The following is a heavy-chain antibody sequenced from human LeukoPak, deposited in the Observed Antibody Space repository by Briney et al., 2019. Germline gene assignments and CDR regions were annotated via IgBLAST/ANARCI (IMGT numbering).Heavy chain of an antibody. CDR2: IYHSGST. V-gene: IGHV4-38-2*01. Sequence: SETLSLTCAVSGYSISSGYYWGWIRQPAGKGLEWIGSIYHSGSTYYNPSLKSRVTIPVDTSKNQFSLKLSSVTAADTAVYYCARLHCSGGSCYQPEKTLFDYWGQGTLVTVSS. D-gene: IGHD2-15*01. CDR3: ARLHCSGGSCYQPEKTLFDY. CDR1: GYSISSGYY. J-gene: IGHJ4*02.